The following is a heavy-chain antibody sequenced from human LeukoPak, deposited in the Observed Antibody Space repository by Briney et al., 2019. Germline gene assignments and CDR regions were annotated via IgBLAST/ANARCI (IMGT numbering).Heavy chain of an antibody. CDR2: ISGSGGST. D-gene: IGHD2-2*02. CDR3: AKDPSDCSSTSCYTVAFDI. J-gene: IGHJ3*02. Sequence: GASLRLSCAASGFTFSSYAMSWVRQAPGKGLEWVSAISGSGGSTYYADSVKGRFTISRDNSKNTLYLQMNSLRAEDTAVYYCAKDPSDCSSTSCYTVAFDIWGKGTMVTVSS. V-gene: IGHV3-23*01. CDR1: GFTFSSYA.